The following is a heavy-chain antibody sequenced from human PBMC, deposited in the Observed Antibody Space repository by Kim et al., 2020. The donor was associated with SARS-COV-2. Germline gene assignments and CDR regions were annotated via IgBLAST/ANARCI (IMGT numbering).Heavy chain of an antibody. Sequence: SETLSLTCTVSGGSISSSSYYWGWIRQPPGKGLEWIGSIYYSGSTYYNPSLKSRVTISVDTSKNQFSLKLSSVTAADTAVYYCARHGFNPQDVWFGESNLYGMDVWGQGTTVTVSS. CDR3: ARHGFNPQDVWFGESNLYGMDV. D-gene: IGHD3-10*01. CDR1: GGSISSSSYY. V-gene: IGHV4-39*01. J-gene: IGHJ6*02. CDR2: IYYSGST.